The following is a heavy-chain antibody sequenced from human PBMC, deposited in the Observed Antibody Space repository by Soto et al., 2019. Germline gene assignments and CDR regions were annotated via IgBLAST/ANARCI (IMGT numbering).Heavy chain of an antibody. CDR3: ARGFRSSLYYYYGMDV. CDR2: IIPIFGTA. CDR1: GGTFSSYA. D-gene: IGHD6-6*01. V-gene: IGHV1-69*13. J-gene: IGHJ6*02. Sequence: ASVKVSCKASGGTFSSYAISWVRQAPGQGLEWMGGIIPIFGTANYAQKFQGRVTITADESTSTAYMELSSLRSEDTAVYYCARGFRSSLYYYYGMDVWGQGTTVTVSS.